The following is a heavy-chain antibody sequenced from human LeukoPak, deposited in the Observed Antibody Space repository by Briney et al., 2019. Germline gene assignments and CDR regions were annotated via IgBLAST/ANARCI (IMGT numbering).Heavy chain of an antibody. Sequence: GGSLRLSCAAAGFTFRNYVIHWVRQAPGKGLEWVAVTSSDLNVELYADSVKGRFTISRDNSRSTLYLQMNSLRPEDTAIYYCAREGYYSSGSPPSLYFDYWGQGTLVTVSS. CDR3: AREGYYSSGSPPSLYFDY. CDR2: TSSDLNVE. J-gene: IGHJ4*02. CDR1: GFTFRNYV. D-gene: IGHD3-10*01. V-gene: IGHV3-30-3*01.